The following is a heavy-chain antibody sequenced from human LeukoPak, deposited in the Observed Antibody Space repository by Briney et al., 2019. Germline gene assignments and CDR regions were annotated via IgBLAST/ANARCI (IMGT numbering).Heavy chain of an antibody. D-gene: IGHD3-16*01. V-gene: IGHV2-5*01. J-gene: IGHJ4*02. CDR2: IYWNDDK. Sequence: SGPTLAHPTQTLTLTCTFSGLSLSTSGVGMGWIRQPPGKALEWLALIYWNDDKRYSPSLKSRLTITKDTSKNQVVLTMTNMDPVDTATYYCAHSGQVWGLDYFDYWGQGTLVTVSS. CDR3: AHSGQVWGLDYFDY. CDR1: GLSLSTSGVG.